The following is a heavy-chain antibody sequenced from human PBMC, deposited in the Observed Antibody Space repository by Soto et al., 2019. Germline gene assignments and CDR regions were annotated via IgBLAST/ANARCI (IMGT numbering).Heavy chain of an antibody. J-gene: IGHJ6*02. Sequence: PSESPSLSCAASGDCISSGGYSWSWIRQPPGKGLEWIGYIYHSGSTYYNPSLKSRVTISVDRSKNLFSLKLSSVTAADTAVYYCARAPVNYDILKEDYYYGMDVWGQGTTVTVSS. CDR2: IYHSGST. CDR1: GDCISSGGYS. V-gene: IGHV4-30-2*01. CDR3: ARAPVNYDILKEDYYYGMDV. D-gene: IGHD3-9*01.